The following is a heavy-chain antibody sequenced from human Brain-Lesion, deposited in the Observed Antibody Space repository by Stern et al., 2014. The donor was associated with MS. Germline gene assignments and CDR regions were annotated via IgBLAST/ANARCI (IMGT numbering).Heavy chain of an antibody. CDR3: AQSGNYDWYFDL. Sequence: QVQLVESGAEVRKPGSSVNVSCKASEYTFTYRYLHWVRQAPGQALEWMGWITPFNGNTLYAQKFQDRVTITAERSLSTAYMELSSLRSEDTAMYFCAQSGNYDWYFDLWGRGTLVTVSS. CDR2: ITPFNGNT. J-gene: IGHJ2*01. D-gene: IGHD1-26*01. CDR1: EYTFTYRY. V-gene: IGHV1-45*02.